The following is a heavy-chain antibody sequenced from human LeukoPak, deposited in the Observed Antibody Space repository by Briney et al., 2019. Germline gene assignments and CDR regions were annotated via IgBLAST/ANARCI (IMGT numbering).Heavy chain of an antibody. CDR1: GFTFSSYG. V-gene: IGHV3-30*18. J-gene: IGHJ4*02. CDR3: AKSRAYSSGWYSTVDY. CDR2: ISYDGSNK. D-gene: IGHD6-19*01. Sequence: GGSLRLSCAASGFTFSSYGMHWVRQAPGKGLEWVAVISYDGSNKYYADSVKGRFTISRDNSKNTLYLQMNSLRAEDTAVYYCAKSRAYSSGWYSTVDYWGQGTLVTVSS.